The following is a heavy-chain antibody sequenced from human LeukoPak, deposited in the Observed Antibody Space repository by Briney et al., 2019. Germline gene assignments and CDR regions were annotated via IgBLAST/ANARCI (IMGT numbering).Heavy chain of an antibody. CDR2: ISGGGGTT. CDR1: GIIFTNYN. V-gene: IGHV3-23*01. CDR3: ANSHKNVPWVH. J-gene: IGHJ4*02. D-gene: IGHD1-1*01. Sequence: GGSLRLSCAASGIIFTNYNMSWVRQTPGKGLESVAIISGGGGTTYYADSVKGRFTISRDNSQNTVYLQMTSLRVEDTAVYYCANSHKNVPWVHWGQGTLVTVSS.